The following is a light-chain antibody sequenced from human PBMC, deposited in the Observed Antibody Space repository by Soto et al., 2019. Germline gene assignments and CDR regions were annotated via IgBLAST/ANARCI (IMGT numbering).Light chain of an antibody. CDR3: SSYTSSSTLGV. CDR2: EVN. J-gene: IGLJ1*01. CDR1: SSDVGAYNY. V-gene: IGLV2-14*01. Sequence: QSALTQPASVSGSPGQSITISCTGTSSDVGAYNYVSWYQQHPGKAPKFLIYEVNNRPSGVSDRFSGSKSGNTASLTISALQAEDEADYYCSSYTSSSTLGVFGTGTKVTVL.